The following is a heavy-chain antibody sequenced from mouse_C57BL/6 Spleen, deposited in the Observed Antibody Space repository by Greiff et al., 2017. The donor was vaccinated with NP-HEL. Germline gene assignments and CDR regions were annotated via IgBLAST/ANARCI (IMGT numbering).Heavy chain of an antibody. CDR2: ISSGGDYI. D-gene: IGHD1-1*01. J-gene: IGHJ4*01. V-gene: IGHV5-9-1*02. CDR1: GFTFSSYA. Sequence: EVQRVESGEGLVKPEGSLKLSCAASGFTFSSYAMSWVRQTPEKRLEWVAYISSGGDYIYYADTVKGRFTISRDNARNTLYLQMSSLKSEDTAMYYCTRDGDSYGSSLYYAMDYWGQGTSVTVSS. CDR3: TRDGDSYGSSLYYAMDY.